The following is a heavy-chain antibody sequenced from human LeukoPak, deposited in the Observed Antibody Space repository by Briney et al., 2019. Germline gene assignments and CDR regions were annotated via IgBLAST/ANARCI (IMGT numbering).Heavy chain of an antibody. D-gene: IGHD3-22*01. CDR3: ARGIWYYYDSSGYYTYYYYYMDV. J-gene: IGHJ6*03. CDR2: IYYSGST. CDR1: GGSISSYY. Sequence: SETLSLTCTVSGGSISSYYWSWIRQPPGEGLEWIGYIYYSGSTNYNPSLKSRVTISVDTSKNQFSLKLSSVTAADTAVYYCARGIWYYYDSSGYYTYYYYYMDVWGKGPRSPSP. V-gene: IGHV4-59*01.